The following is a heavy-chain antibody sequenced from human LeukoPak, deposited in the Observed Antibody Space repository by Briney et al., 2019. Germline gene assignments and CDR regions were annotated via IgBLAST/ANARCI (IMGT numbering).Heavy chain of an antibody. J-gene: IGHJ4*02. CDR1: GYTFTGYY. D-gene: IGHD5-24*01. V-gene: IGHV1-2*02. CDR3: ARSPRLQLGGSYY. Sequence: GASLKVSCKASGYTFTGYYMRWVRQAPGQGLEWMGWINPSSGGTNYAQKFQGRVTMTRDTSISTAYMELSRLRSDDTAVYYCARSPRLQLGGSYYWGQGTLVTVSS. CDR2: INPSSGGT.